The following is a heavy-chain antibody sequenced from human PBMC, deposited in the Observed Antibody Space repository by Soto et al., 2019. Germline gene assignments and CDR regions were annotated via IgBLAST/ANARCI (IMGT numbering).Heavy chain of an antibody. V-gene: IGHV3-23*01. D-gene: IGHD6-13*01. Sequence: PGGSLRLSCAASGFTFSSYAMSWVRQAPGKGLEWVSAISGSGGSTYYADSVKGRFTISRDNSKNTLYLQMNSLRAEDTAVYYCAKGPGGSSSSWYFFLLWGQGTLVTVSS. CDR2: ISGSGGST. J-gene: IGHJ1*01. CDR1: GFTFSSYA. CDR3: AKGPGGSSSSWYFFLL.